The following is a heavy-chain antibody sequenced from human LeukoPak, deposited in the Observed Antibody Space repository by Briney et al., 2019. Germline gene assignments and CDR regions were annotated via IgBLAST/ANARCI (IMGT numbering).Heavy chain of an antibody. CDR2: ISVSAYTT. CDR1: GFTFSNAW. Sequence: PTGGSLRLSCAASGFTFSNAWMNWVRQAPGKGLEWVSHISVSAYTTYYADSVKGRFTVSRDNAKNSLYLQMNSLRAEDTAVYFCARRFDSWGQGTLVTVSS. J-gene: IGHJ4*02. CDR3: ARRFDS. V-gene: IGHV3-48*04.